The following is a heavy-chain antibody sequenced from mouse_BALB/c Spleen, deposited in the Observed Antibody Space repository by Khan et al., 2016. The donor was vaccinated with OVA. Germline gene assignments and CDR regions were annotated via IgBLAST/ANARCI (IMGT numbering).Heavy chain of an antibody. J-gene: IGHJ4*01. Sequence: VQLVESGSGLVAPSQSLSITCTVSGFSLSRYSVHWVRQPPGKGLEWLGMIWSGGSTDYNSALTSRLSISKDNSKSQVFLKMNSLQTGDTAMYYCARKKYGNYVSLDYWGQGTSVTVSS. CDR1: GFSLSRYS. V-gene: IGHV2-6-4*01. CDR3: ARKKYGNYVSLDY. CDR2: IWSGGST. D-gene: IGHD2-10*02.